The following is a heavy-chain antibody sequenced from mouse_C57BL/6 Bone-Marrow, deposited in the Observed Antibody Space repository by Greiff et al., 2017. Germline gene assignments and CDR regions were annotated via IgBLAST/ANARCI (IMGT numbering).Heavy chain of an antibody. CDR1: GYTFTSYW. V-gene: IGHV1-64*01. Sequence: VQLQQSGAELVKPGASVKLSCKASGYTFTSYWMHWVKQRPGQGLEWIGMIHPNSGSTNYNEKFKSKATLTVDKSSSTAYMQLSSLTSEDSAVYYCARWDYYGSSYFDYWGQGTTLTVSS. CDR2: IHPNSGST. J-gene: IGHJ2*01. CDR3: ARWDYYGSSYFDY. D-gene: IGHD1-1*01.